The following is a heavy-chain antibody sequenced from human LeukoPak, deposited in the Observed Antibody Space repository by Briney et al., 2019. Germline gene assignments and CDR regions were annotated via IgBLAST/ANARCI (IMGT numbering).Heavy chain of an antibody. Sequence: PGGSLRLSCAASGFTVSSNYMSWVRQAPGKGLEWVSVIYSGSSTYYADPVKGRFTISRDSSKNTVYLQMNSLRAEDTAVYYCERGQSFDIWGQGTMVTVSS. CDR1: GFTVSSNY. J-gene: IGHJ3*02. CDR3: ERGQSFDI. V-gene: IGHV3-53*01. CDR2: IYSGSST.